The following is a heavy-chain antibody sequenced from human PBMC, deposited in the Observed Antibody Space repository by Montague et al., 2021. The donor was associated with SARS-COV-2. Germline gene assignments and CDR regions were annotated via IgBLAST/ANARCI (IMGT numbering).Heavy chain of an antibody. V-gene: IGHV3-7*03. CDR3: ARDEGSHSIYYYDSSGYYVY. CDR2: MKQDGSEK. J-gene: IGHJ4*02. D-gene: IGHD3-22*01. CDR1: GFTFSTYW. Sequence: SLRLPCAASGFTFSTYWMSWVRQAPGKGLEWVADMKQDGSEKYYVDSVKGRFTISRDNAKSLLYLEMNSLRAEDTAVYYCARDEGSHSIYYYDSSGYYVYWGQGTPVTVSS.